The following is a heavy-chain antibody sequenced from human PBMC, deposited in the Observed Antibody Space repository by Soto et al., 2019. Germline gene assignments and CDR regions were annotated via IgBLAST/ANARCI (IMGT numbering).Heavy chain of an antibody. Sequence: GGSLRLSCAASGFTFSTYAMSWVRQAPGEGLEWVSALSGSGDSTYYADSVKGRFTISRDNSKDTLYLQMNSLRAEDTAMYYYAKDFDWLHSDYDWDWFDPWGQGTLVTVSS. V-gene: IGHV3-23*01. J-gene: IGHJ5*02. CDR1: GFTFSTYA. CDR2: LSGSGDST. CDR3: AKDFDWLHSDYDWDWFDP. D-gene: IGHD5-12*01.